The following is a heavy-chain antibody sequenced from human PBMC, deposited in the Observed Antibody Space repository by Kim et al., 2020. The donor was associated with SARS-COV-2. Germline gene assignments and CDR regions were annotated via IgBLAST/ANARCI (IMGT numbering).Heavy chain of an antibody. CDR3: AKDGVFQASSSGSFLTH. CDR1: GFTFSDYV. Sequence: GGSLRLSCAGSGFTFSDYVLTWVRQAPGKGLEWVASISGRNDATFYAESVRGRFTISRDNSRSTVFLQVNSLRVDDTAVYFCAKDGVFQASSSGSFLTHWGQGTLVTVAS. V-gene: IGHV3-23*01. D-gene: IGHD3-10*01. CDR2: ISGRNDAT. J-gene: IGHJ4*02.